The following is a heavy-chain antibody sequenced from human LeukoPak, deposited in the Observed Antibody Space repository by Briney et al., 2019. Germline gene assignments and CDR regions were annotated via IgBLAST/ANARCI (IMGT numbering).Heavy chain of an antibody. Sequence: GSSVKVSCKASGGTFSSYAISWVRQAPGQGLEWMGGIIPIFGTANYAQKFQGRVTITTDESTSTAYMELSSLRSEDTAVYYCAMRIYSSSSDFDYWGQGTLVTVSS. CDR3: AMRIYSSSSDFDY. V-gene: IGHV1-69*05. J-gene: IGHJ4*02. CDR2: IIPIFGTA. CDR1: GGTFSSYA. D-gene: IGHD6-6*01.